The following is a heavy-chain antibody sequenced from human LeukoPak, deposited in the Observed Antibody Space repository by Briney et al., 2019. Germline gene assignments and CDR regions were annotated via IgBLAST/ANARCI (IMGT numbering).Heavy chain of an antibody. CDR2: IYTSGST. J-gene: IGHJ3*02. D-gene: IGHD2-8*01. V-gene: IGHV4-61*02. Sequence: SQTLSLTCTVSGGSISSGSYYWSWIRQPAGKGLEWIGRIYTSGSTNYNPSLKSRVTVSVDTSKNQFSLKLSSVTAADTAVYYCARDGLYGWGAFDIWGQGTMVTVSS. CDR3: ARDGLYGWGAFDI. CDR1: GGSISSGSYY.